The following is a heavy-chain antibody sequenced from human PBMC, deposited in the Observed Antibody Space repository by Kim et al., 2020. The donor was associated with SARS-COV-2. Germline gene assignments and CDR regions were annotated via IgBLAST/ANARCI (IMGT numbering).Heavy chain of an antibody. CDR2: IIPILGIA. J-gene: IGHJ4*02. CDR3: ALVHGKTGGDY. CDR1: GGTFSSYA. D-gene: IGHD2-8*02. V-gene: IGHV1-69*04. Sequence: SVKVSCKASGGTFSSYAISWVRQAPGQGLEWMGRIIPILGIANYAQKFQGRVTITADKSTSTAYMELSSLRSEDTAVYYCALVHGKTGGDYWGQGTLVTVSS.